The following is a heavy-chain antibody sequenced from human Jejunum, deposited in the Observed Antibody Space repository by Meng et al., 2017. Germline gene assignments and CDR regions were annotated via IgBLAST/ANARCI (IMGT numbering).Heavy chain of an antibody. Sequence: GESLKISCEASGFTFSSCEMNWVRQAPGKALEWISYTTGSGKTTYYADSVRGRFTISRDNARNSLYLQMSSLTVEDTAVYYCAREGSSWSMVDYWGQGTLVTSPQ. CDR2: TTGSGKTT. CDR3: AREGSSWSMVDY. V-gene: IGHV3-48*03. CDR1: GFTFSSCE. J-gene: IGHJ4*02. D-gene: IGHD6-13*01.